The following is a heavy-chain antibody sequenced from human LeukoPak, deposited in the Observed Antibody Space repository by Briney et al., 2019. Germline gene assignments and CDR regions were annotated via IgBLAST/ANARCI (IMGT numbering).Heavy chain of an antibody. D-gene: IGHD3-22*01. CDR1: GFRFNTYW. CDR2: IKQDGNEK. Sequence: GGSLRLSCAASGFRFNTYWMSWVRQAPGKGLEWVANIKQDGNEKYYADSVRGRFTIYRDNSKNSLYLQMNSLRVEDTAFYYCARDDLLHRNWFDPWGQGTLVTVSS. J-gene: IGHJ5*02. CDR3: ARDDLLHRNWFDP. V-gene: IGHV3-7*03.